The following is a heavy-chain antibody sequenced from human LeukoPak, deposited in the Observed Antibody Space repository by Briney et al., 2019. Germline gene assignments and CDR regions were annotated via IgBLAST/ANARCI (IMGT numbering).Heavy chain of an antibody. D-gene: IGHD6-19*01. V-gene: IGHV3-23*01. J-gene: IGHJ6*02. Sequence: GGSLRLPCAASGFTFSSYAMSWVRQAPGKGLEWVSAISGSGGSTYYADSVKGRFTISRDNSKNTLYLQMNSLRAEDTAVYYCAKDLPKRIAVAHYYYYYGMDVWGQGTTVTVSS. CDR1: GFTFSSYA. CDR2: ISGSGGST. CDR3: AKDLPKRIAVAHYYYYYGMDV.